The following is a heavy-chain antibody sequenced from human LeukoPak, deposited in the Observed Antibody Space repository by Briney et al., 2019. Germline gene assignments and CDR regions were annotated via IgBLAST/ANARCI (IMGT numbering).Heavy chain of an antibody. Sequence: PSGTLSLTCAVSGGSIGSSNWRSWVRQPPGKGLEWIGEIYHRGSTNYNPSLKSRVTISVDKSKNQFSLKLRIVHAADTAVSYCAIDGEYVGFAYCGQGTLVTVSS. V-gene: IGHV4-4*02. CDR2: IYHRGST. D-gene: IGHD3-16*01. J-gene: IGHJ4*02. CDR1: GGSIGSSNW. CDR3: AIDGEYVGFAY.